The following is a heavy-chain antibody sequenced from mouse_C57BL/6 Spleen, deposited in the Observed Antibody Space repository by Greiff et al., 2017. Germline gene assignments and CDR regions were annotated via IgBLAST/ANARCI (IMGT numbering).Heavy chain of an antibody. Sequence: QVQLQQSGAELVRPGASVKLSCKASGYTFTDYYINWVKQRPGQGLEWIARIYPGSGNTDYNEKFKGKATLTAEKSSSTAYMQLSSLTSEDSAVYFCARERTTVVSYFDYWGQGTTLTVSS. D-gene: IGHD1-1*01. CDR3: ARERTTVVSYFDY. CDR2: IYPGSGNT. J-gene: IGHJ2*01. CDR1: GYTFTDYY. V-gene: IGHV1-76*01.